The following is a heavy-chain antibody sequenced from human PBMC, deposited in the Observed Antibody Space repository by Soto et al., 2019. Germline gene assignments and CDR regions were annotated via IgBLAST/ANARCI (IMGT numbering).Heavy chain of an antibody. CDR2: IKQDGSEK. CDR1: GFTFSSYA. D-gene: IGHD3-22*01. Sequence: GGSLRLSCAAFGFTFSSYAMSWVRQAPGKGLEWVANIKQDGSEKYYVDSVKGRFTISRDNAKNSLYLQMNILRAEDTAVYYCARFCYDSSGYLQSPYYYYYGMDVWGQGTTVTVSS. J-gene: IGHJ6*02. V-gene: IGHV3-7*04. CDR3: ARFCYDSSGYLQSPYYYYYGMDV.